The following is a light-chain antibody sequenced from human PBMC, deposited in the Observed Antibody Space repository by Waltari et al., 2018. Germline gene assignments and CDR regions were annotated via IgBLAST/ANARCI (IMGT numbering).Light chain of an antibody. Sequence: DIQMTQSPSSLSASVGDSVTNTCRASQRIGNYFSWYQQKPGKAPNLLIYAASTLQSGVPSRFSGSGSETDFTLTISSLQPEDSATYYCQQSYSSVRTFGGGTKVEIK. CDR1: QRIGNY. V-gene: IGKV1-39*01. CDR3: QQSYSSVRT. CDR2: AAS. J-gene: IGKJ4*01.